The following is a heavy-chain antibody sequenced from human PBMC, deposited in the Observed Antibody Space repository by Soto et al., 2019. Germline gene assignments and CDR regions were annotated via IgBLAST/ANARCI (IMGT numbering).Heavy chain of an antibody. CDR3: AKVGGSSFGYYYYYYMDV. D-gene: IGHD6-6*01. Sequence: GGSLRLSCAASGFTFSSYAMSWVRQAPGKGLEWVSAISGSGGSTYYADSVKGRFTISRDNSKNTLYLQMNSLRAEDTAVYYCAKVGGSSFGYYYYYYMDVWGKGTTVTVSS. V-gene: IGHV3-23*01. J-gene: IGHJ6*03. CDR2: ISGSGGST. CDR1: GFTFSSYA.